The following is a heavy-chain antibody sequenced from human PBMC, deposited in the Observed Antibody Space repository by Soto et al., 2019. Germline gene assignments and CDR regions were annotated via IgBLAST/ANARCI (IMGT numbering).Heavy chain of an antibody. D-gene: IGHD6-13*01. CDR1: GCTFTSYD. J-gene: IGHJ2*01. Sequence: ASLKVSCNTSGCTFTSYDINCVRHSPGQGLEWMGWMNPNSGNTGYAQKFQGRVTMTRNTSLTTAYMELSSLRAEDTAVYYCARIIAAAGGRRYFDLWGRGTLVTVSS. V-gene: IGHV1-8*01. CDR2: MNPNSGNT. CDR3: ARIIAAAGGRRYFDL.